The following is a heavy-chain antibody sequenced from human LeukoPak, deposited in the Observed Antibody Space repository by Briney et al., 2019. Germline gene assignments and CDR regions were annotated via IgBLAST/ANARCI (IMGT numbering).Heavy chain of an antibody. V-gene: IGHV4-34*01. D-gene: IGHD5-18*01. Sequence: SETLSLTCAVYGGSFSGYYWSWIRQPPGKGLEWIGEINHSGSTNYNPSLKSRVTISVDTSKNQFSLKLSSVTAADTAAYYCARNSYGDDYWGQGTLVTVSS. CDR1: GGSFSGYY. CDR3: ARNSYGDDY. J-gene: IGHJ4*02. CDR2: INHSGST.